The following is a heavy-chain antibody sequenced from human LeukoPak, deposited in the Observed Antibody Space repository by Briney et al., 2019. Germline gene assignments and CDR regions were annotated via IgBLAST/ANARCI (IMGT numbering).Heavy chain of an antibody. Sequence: ASVKVSCKASGYTFTSYDINWVRQATGQGLEWMGWMNTNSGNTGYAQKFQGRVTMTRNTSTSTAYMELSSLRSEDTAVYYCARDLEMATTLYWYFDLWGRGTLVTVSS. CDR3: ARDLEMATTLYWYFDL. D-gene: IGHD5-24*01. J-gene: IGHJ2*01. CDR2: MNTNSGNT. V-gene: IGHV1-8*01. CDR1: GYTFTSYD.